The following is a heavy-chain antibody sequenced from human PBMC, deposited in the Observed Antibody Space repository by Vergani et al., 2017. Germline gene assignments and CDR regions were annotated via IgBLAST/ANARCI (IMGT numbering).Heavy chain of an antibody. J-gene: IGHJ4*02. CDR1: GYSFTNYW. Sequence: EVQLVQSGAEVKKPGESLKISCQISGYSFTNYWIGWVRQMPGKGLEWMGIIHPADSDTRYSPSLQGQVTISVDKSISTAFLQWDSLKASDTALYYCARHTTYTDSWGQGTLVTVSS. CDR3: ARHTTYTDS. CDR2: IHPADSDT. V-gene: IGHV5-51*01. D-gene: IGHD1-1*01.